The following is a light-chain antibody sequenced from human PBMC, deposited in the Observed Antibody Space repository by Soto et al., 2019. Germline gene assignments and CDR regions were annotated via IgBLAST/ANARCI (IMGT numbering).Light chain of an antibody. CDR3: HECDTCSRT. CDR2: EGS. CDR1: QSVSNW. V-gene: IGKV1-5*03. Sequence: DIQMTQSPSALSASVGDRVTITCRASQSVSNWLAWYRQKPGEAPKLLIYEGSTLERGVPSRFSGSGSGTEFALSITTLQPDDFAALCCHECDTCSRTFGKGTKVEVK. J-gene: IGKJ1*01.